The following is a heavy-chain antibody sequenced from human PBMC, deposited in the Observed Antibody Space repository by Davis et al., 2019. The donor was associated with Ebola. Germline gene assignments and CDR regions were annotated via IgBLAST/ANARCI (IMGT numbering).Heavy chain of an antibody. J-gene: IGHJ4*02. CDR2: ISYSGSS. Sequence: PGGSLRLSCTVSGGSVSSGGYFWSWIRQPPGKGLEWIAYISYSGSSNYNPSLKSRVTTSLDTSNNQFSLKLSSVTAADTAVYYCARPSEAAAGTYFDSWGQGTLVTVSS. D-gene: IGHD6-13*01. CDR1: GGSVSSGGYF. CDR3: ARPSEAAAGTYFDS. V-gene: IGHV4-61*08.